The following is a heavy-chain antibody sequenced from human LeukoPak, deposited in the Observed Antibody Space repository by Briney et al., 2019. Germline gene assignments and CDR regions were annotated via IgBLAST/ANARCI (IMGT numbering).Heavy chain of an antibody. V-gene: IGHV4-39*07. CDR3: AREAYYDWFGET. D-gene: IGHD3-10*01. CDR1: GGSISSSSYY. CDR2: IYYSGST. J-gene: IGHJ5*02. Sequence: SETLSLTCTVSGGSISSSSYYWGWIRQPPGKGLEWIGSIYYSGSTNYNPSLRSRVTLSVDTSKNQCSLKLTSVTASDTAVYYCAREAYYDWFGETWGQGTLVTVSS.